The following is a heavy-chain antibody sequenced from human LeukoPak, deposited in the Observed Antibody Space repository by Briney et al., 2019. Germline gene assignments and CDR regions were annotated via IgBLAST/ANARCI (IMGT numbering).Heavy chain of an antibody. D-gene: IGHD3-10*01. CDR1: GYSFTTYC. J-gene: IGHJ4*02. CDR3: ARPEGASGSYYNPFDY. CDR2: ICPADSDT. Sequence: GESLKISCKGSGYSFTTYCIVWVRQMPGKGLEWMGIICPADSDTRYSPSFQGQVTISADKSISTAYLQWSSLKASDTAMYYCARPEGASGSYYNPFDYWGQGTLVTVSS. V-gene: IGHV5-51*01.